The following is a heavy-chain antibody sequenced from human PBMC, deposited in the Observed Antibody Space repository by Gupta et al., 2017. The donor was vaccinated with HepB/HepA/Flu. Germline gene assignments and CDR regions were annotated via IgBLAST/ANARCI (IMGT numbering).Heavy chain of an antibody. J-gene: IGHJ5*02. Sequence: QVQLQESGPGLVKPSQTLSLTCTVSGGSISSGGYYWSWIRQHPGKGLEWIGYIYYSGSTYYNPSLKSRVTISVDTSKNQFSLKLSSVTAADTAVYYCARGFEWLVPAATTVPWFDPWGQGTLVTVSS. CDR2: IYYSGST. CDR3: ARGFEWLVPAATTVPWFDP. V-gene: IGHV4-31*03. CDR1: GGSISSGGYY. D-gene: IGHD2-2*01.